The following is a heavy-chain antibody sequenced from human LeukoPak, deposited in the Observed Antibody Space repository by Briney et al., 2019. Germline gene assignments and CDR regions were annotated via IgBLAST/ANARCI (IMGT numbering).Heavy chain of an antibody. CDR3: TRERDCSGYYYVQRHDAFDI. Sequence: ASGKVSCKAAVGTVSSYAISWVGRAAGQGGGGRGRIMTILGMENYAQKFQGRVTITSEKSRRTTYMELSRLRCEERAGYYCTRERDCSGYYYVQRHDAFDIWGQGTMLTVS. D-gene: IGHD3-22*01. J-gene: IGHJ3*02. V-gene: IGHV1-69*04. CDR2: IMTILGME. CDR1: VGTVSSYA.